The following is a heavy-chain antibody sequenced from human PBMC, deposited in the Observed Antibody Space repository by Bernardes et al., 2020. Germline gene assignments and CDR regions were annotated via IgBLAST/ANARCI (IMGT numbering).Heavy chain of an antibody. CDR1: GGSIRSGGYY. V-gene: IGHV4-31*03. J-gene: IGHJ4*02. CDR2: IYYSGST. Sequence: SETLALTCTVSGGSIRSGGYYWSWIRQHKGKGLEWIGYIYYSGSTYYNPSLKSRVTISVDTSKNQFSLKLSSVTAADTAVYYCASGALTDCSGGSCFLYWGQGTLVTGSS. CDR3: ASGALTDCSGGSCFLY. D-gene: IGHD2-15*01.